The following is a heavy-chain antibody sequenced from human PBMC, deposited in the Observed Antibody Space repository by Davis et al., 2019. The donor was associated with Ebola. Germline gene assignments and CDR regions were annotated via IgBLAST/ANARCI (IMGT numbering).Heavy chain of an antibody. CDR3: TTPGGQDSGYDVFDI. V-gene: IGHV1-46*03. CDR1: GYTFTNYY. CDR2: INPSGGST. Sequence: ASVTVSGKASGYTFTNYYMHWVRQAPRQGLEGMGIINPSGGSTSHAQKLQGRVTVTRDTSTTTVYMDLSSLRSEDTALYYCTTPGGQDSGYDVFDIWGQGTMVTVSS. J-gene: IGHJ3*02. D-gene: IGHD5-12*01.